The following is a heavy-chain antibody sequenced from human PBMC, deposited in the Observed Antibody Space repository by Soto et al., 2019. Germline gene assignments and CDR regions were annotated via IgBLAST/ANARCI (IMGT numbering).Heavy chain of an antibody. D-gene: IGHD6-13*01. CDR3: ARDKFNQQLDSEYFQH. V-gene: IGHV3-33*01. J-gene: IGHJ1*01. Sequence: GGSLRLSCAASGFTFSSYGMHWVRQAPGKGLEWVAVIWYDGSNKYYADSVKGRFTISRDNSKNTLYLQMNSLRAEDTAVYYCARDKFNQQLDSEYFQHWGQGTLVTVSS. CDR2: IWYDGSNK. CDR1: GFTFSSYG.